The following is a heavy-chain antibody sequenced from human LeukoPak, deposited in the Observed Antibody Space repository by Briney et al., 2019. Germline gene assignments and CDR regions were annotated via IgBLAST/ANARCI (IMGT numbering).Heavy chain of an antibody. CDR1: GFTVSGHP. V-gene: IGHV3-53*01. D-gene: IGHD7-27*01. CDR2: IYRGGNT. J-gene: IGHJ4*02. Sequence: GGSLRLSCAASGFTVSGHPMSWVRQAPGKGLEWVSVIYRGGNTYYADSVKGRFTISRDNAEKLVHLQMNSLGDEDTAVYYCAAWGSGNYWGQGTLVTVSS. CDR3: AAWGSGNY.